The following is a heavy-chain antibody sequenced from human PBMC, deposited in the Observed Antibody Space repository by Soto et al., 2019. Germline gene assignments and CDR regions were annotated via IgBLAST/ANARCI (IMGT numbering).Heavy chain of an antibody. V-gene: IGHV1-69*13. CDR1: GGTFSSYA. J-gene: IGHJ2*01. D-gene: IGHD2-15*01. CDR3: ARSGSPATPVYWYFDL. CDR2: IIPIFGTA. Sequence: SVKVSCKASGGTFSSYAISWVRQAPGQGLEWMGGIIPIFGTANYAQKFQGRVTITADESTSTAYMELCSLRSEDTAVYYCARSGSPATPVYWYFDLWGRGTLVTVSS.